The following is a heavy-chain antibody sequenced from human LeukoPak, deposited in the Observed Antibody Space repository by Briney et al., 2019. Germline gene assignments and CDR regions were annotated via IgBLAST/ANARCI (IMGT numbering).Heavy chain of an antibody. V-gene: IGHV1-46*01. CDR2: INPSGGST. CDR1: GYTFTSYY. D-gene: IGHD2-2*01. Sequence: ASVKVSCKASGYTFTSYYMHWVRQAPGQGLEWMGIINPSGGSTSYAQKFQGRVTMTRGTSTSTVYMELSSLKSEDTAVYYCARIPKYCSSTSCYPFDYWGQGTLVTVSS. CDR3: ARIPKYCSSTSCYPFDY. J-gene: IGHJ4*02.